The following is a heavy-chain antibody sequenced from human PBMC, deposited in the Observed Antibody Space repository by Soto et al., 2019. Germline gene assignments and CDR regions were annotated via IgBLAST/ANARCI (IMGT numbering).Heavy chain of an antibody. CDR3: ARQWVTMVREYYYGMDV. D-gene: IGHD3-10*01. Sequence: SETLSLTCTVSGGSISRSSYYWGWIRQPPGRGLEWIGSIYYSGSTYYNPSLKSRVTISVDTSKNQFSLKLSSVTAADTAVYYCARQWVTMVREYYYGMDVWGQGTTVTVSS. V-gene: IGHV4-39*01. J-gene: IGHJ6*02. CDR2: IYYSGST. CDR1: GGSISRSSYY.